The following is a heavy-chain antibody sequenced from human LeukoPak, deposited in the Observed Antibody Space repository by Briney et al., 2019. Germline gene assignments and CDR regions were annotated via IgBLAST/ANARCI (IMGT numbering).Heavy chain of an antibody. CDR3: ARDHPYTRRDY. V-gene: IGHV1-3*01. CDR2: INAGNGNT. D-gene: IGHD1-1*01. J-gene: IGHJ4*02. CDR1: GYTFTGYY. Sequence: GASVKVSCKASGYTFTGYYMHWVRQAPGQRLEWMGWINAGNGNTKYSQKFQGRVTITRDTSASTAYMELSSLRSEDTAVYYCARDHPYTRRDYWGQGTLVTVSS.